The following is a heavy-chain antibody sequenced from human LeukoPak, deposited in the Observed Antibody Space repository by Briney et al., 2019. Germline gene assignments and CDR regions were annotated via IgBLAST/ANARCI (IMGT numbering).Heavy chain of an antibody. CDR1: GFTFSSYS. J-gene: IGHJ3*02. Sequence: GGSLRLSCAASGFTFSSYSMNWVRQAPGKGLEWVSSISSSSYIYYADSVKGRFTISRDNAKNSLYLQMNSLRAEDTAVYYCARAAYYDFWSGYSAFDIWGQGTMVTVSS. V-gene: IGHV3-21*01. CDR3: ARAAYYDFWSGYSAFDI. D-gene: IGHD3-3*01. CDR2: ISSSSYI.